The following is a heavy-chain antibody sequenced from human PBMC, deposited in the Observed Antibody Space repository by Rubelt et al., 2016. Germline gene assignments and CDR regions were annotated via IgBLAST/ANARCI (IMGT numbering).Heavy chain of an antibody. J-gene: IGHJ3*02. V-gene: IGHV3-23*01. CDR3: ARDTYYDSSDAFDI. D-gene: IGHD3-22*01. Sequence: GLEWVSAISGSGGSTYYADSVKGRFTISRDNSKNTLYLQMNSLRAEDTAVYYCARDTYYDSSDAFDIWGQGTMVTVSS. CDR2: ISGSGGST.